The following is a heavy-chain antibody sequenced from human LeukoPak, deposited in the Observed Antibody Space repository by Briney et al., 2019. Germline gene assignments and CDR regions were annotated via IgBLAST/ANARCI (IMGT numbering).Heavy chain of an antibody. Sequence: SETLSLTCTVSSGSISTSNYYWGWIRQPPGKGLEWIGSIYHSGSTYYNPSLKSRVTISVDTSKNQFSLKLSSVTAADTAVYYCARVLGDYGDYLNWFDPWGQGTLVTVSS. CDR1: SGSISTSNYY. J-gene: IGHJ5*02. V-gene: IGHV4-39*07. CDR2: IYHSGST. D-gene: IGHD4-17*01. CDR3: ARVLGDYGDYLNWFDP.